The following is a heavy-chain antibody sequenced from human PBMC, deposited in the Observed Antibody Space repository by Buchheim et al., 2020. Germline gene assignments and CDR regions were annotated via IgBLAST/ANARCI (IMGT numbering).Heavy chain of an antibody. V-gene: IGHV3-23*01. D-gene: IGHD3-22*01. CDR1: GFTFSSYA. J-gene: IGHJ6*02. Sequence: EVQLLESGGGLVQPGGSLRLSCAASGFTFSSYAMSWVRQAPGKGLEWVSAISGSGGSTYYADSVKGRVTISRDNSKNTLYLQMNSLRDEDTAVYYCAKTGDSSGYYLEDGMDVWGQGTT. CDR3: AKTGDSSGYYLEDGMDV. CDR2: ISGSGGST.